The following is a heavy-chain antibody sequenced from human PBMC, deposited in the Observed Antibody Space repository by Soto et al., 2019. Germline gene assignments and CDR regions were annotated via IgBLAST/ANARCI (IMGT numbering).Heavy chain of an antibody. V-gene: IGHV4-59*01. D-gene: IGHD3-3*01. CDR3: AREGRGDYDFWSGYYLHGMDV. CDR1: GGSISSYY. CDR2: IYYSGST. Sequence: SSETLSLTCTVPGGSISSYYWSWIRQPPGKGLEWIGYIYYSGSTNYNPSLKSRVTTSVDTSKNQFSLKLSSVTAADTAVYYCAREGRGDYDFWSGYYLHGMDVWGQGTTVTVSS. J-gene: IGHJ6*02.